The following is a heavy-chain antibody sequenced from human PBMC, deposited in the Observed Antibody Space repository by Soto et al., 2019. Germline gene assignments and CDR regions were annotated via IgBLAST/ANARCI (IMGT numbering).Heavy chain of an antibody. CDR1: GFTFSNYA. J-gene: IGHJ5*02. CDR2: LSGSGGST. V-gene: IGHV3-23*01. D-gene: IGHD2-2*01. Sequence: EVQLLESGGGLVQPGGSLRLSCAASGFTFSNYAMSWVRQAPGKGLEWVSTLSGSGGSTYYADSVKGRFTISRVNSKNTLYLQMNSLRAEDTAVYYCAKDTVPVATPWFDPWGQGTLVTVSS. CDR3: AKDTVPVATPWFDP.